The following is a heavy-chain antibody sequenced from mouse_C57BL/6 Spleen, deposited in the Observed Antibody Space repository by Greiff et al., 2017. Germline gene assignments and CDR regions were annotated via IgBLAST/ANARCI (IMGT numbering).Heavy chain of an antibody. J-gene: IGHJ2*01. CDR1: GFTFSSYA. CDR3: AREGYGTPFDY. D-gene: IGHD1-1*01. CDR2: ISDGGSYT. V-gene: IGHV5-4*01. Sequence: EVQRVESGGGLVKPGGSLKLSCAASGFTFSSYAMSWVRQTPEKRLEWVATISDGGSYTYYPDNVKGRFTISRDNAKNNLYLQMSHLKSEDTAMYYCAREGYGTPFDYWGQGTTLTVSS.